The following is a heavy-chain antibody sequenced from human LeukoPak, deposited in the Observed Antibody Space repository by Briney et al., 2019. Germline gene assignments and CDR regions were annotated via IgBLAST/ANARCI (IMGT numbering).Heavy chain of an antibody. Sequence: GASVKVSCKASGYTFTGYYMHWVRQAPGQGLEWMGWINPNSGGTNYAQKFQGRVTMTRDTSISTAYMELSRLRSDDTAVYYCARAPRWIPTLRGYYMDVWGKGTTVTVSS. CDR1: GYTFTGYY. V-gene: IGHV1-2*02. CDR2: INPNSGGT. CDR3: ARAPRWIPTLRGYYMDV. D-gene: IGHD5-12*01. J-gene: IGHJ6*03.